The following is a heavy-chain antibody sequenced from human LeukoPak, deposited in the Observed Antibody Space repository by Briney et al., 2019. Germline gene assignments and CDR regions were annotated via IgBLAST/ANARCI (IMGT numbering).Heavy chain of an antibody. CDR3: ARGPGYYGSGSYPSVY. Sequence: SQTLSLTCTVSGGSITSGSYYWSWIRPPAGKGLEWIGRIYTSGSTNYNPSHKTRVTISLDTSKNQFSLKLSSVTAADTAVYYCARGPGYYGSGSYPSVYWGQGTLVTVSS. V-gene: IGHV4-61*02. CDR2: IYTSGST. CDR1: GGSITSGSYY. D-gene: IGHD3-10*01. J-gene: IGHJ4*02.